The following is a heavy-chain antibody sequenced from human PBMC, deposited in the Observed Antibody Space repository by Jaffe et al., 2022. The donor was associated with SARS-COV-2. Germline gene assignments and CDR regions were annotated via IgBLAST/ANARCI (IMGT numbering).Heavy chain of an antibody. V-gene: IGHV3-66*02. Sequence: EVQLVESGGGLVQPGGSLRLSCAASGFTVSSNYMSWVRQAPGKGLEWVSVIYSGGSTYYADSVKGRFTISRDNSKNTLYLQMNSLRAEDTAVYYCARDGPTYYYDSSGYYEHYYYGMDVWGQGTTVTVSS. CDR1: GFTVSSNY. J-gene: IGHJ6*02. D-gene: IGHD3-22*01. CDR2: IYSGGST. CDR3: ARDGPTYYYDSSGYYEHYYYGMDV.